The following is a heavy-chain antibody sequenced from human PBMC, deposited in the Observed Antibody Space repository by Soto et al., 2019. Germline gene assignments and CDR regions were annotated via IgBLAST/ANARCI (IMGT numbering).Heavy chain of an antibody. CDR2: ISPDGSST. J-gene: IGHJ4*02. V-gene: IGHV3-74*01. Sequence: GALRLSCEASGLTFCTSWMQWDRQAPGEGLVWVSRISPDGSSTSYADSVRGRFTISRDNAKNTLYLQMNSLRGEDTAVYYCATAGSYRFDYWGQGTLVTVSS. CDR3: ATAGSYRFDY. CDR1: GLTFCTSW. D-gene: IGHD1-26*01.